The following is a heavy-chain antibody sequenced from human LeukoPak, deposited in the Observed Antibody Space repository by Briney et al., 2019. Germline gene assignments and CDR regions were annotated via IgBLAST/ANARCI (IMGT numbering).Heavy chain of an antibody. J-gene: IGHJ6*02. Sequence: PGGSLRLSCVASGFIVSSNYMNWVRQAPGKGLEWVAVIYSGGSADYADSVKGRFTISRDNSKNTLYLQMNSLRAEDTAAYYCARGGIAVRLSYYYYGMDVWGQGTTVTVSS. CDR3: ARGGIAVRLSYYYYGMDV. CDR2: IYSGGSA. V-gene: IGHV3-53*01. D-gene: IGHD3-10*02. CDR1: GFIVSSNY.